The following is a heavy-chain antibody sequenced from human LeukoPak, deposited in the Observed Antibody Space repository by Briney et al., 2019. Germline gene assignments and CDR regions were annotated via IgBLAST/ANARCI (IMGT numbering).Heavy chain of an antibody. V-gene: IGHV3-23*01. Sequence: PGGSLRLSCAASGFIFNNYAMTWVRQAPGKGLEWVSAISGGGGSTYYADSVKGRFTISRDNSKNTLYLQMNSLRGEDTAVYYCAKDQREAVEAGGWFDPWGQGTLVTVSS. J-gene: IGHJ5*02. CDR2: ISGGGGST. CDR3: AKDQREAVEAGGWFDP. CDR1: GFIFNNYA. D-gene: IGHD6-19*01.